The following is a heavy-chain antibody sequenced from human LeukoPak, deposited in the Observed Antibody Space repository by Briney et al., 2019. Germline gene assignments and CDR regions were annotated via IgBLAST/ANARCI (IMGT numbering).Heavy chain of an antibody. CDR3: ARALDYGLFDS. J-gene: IGHJ4*02. CDR1: GYTFTNYW. D-gene: IGHD4-17*01. Sequence: GESLKISCKGPGYTFTNYWIGWVRQMPGKGLEWMGIIYPGDSATTYSPSFQGQVTISADKSISTAYLQWRSLKASDTAMFYCARALDYGLFDSWGQGTLVTVPS. V-gene: IGHV5-51*01. CDR2: IYPGDSAT.